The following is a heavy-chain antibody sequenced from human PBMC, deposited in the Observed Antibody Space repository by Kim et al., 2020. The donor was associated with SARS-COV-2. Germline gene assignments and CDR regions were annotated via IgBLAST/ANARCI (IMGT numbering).Heavy chain of an antibody. CDR3: DGSDF. Sequence: GGSLRLSCAASGFTFSTYAMSWARQAPGKGLEWVSTISGGGGRTHYADSVKGRFTISRDNSKNTLFLHMNSLRADDTAIYYCDGSDFWGQGPLGTVSS. CDR1: GFTFSTYA. V-gene: IGHV3-23*01. J-gene: IGHJ4*02. CDR2: ISGGGGRT.